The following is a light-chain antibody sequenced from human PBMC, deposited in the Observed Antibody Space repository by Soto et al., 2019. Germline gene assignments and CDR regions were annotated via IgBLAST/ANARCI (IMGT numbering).Light chain of an antibody. Sequence: QCALTQPRSVSGSPGQSVTISCLGTSGDVGGYEYVSWYQQHPGKVPRLLIFDVNKRPSGVPDRFSGSKSDNTASLTISGLQAEDEADYYCCSYEGSFIHVFESGTKLTVL. J-gene: IGLJ1*01. CDR1: SGDVGGYEY. CDR3: CSYEGSFIHV. V-gene: IGLV2-11*01. CDR2: DVN.